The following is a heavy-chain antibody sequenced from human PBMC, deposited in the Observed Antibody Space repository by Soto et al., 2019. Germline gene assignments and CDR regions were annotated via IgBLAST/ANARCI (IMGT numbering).Heavy chain of an antibody. D-gene: IGHD2-15*01. CDR3: ARVSSRSGSTHMLDY. Sequence: ASVKVSCKASGYTFTSYGISWVRQAPGQGLEWMGWISAYNGNTNYAQKLQGRVTMTTDTSTSTAYMGLRSLRSDDTAVYYCARVSSRSGSTHMLDYWGQGTLVTVSS. V-gene: IGHV1-18*01. CDR1: GYTFTSYG. J-gene: IGHJ4*02. CDR2: ISAYNGNT.